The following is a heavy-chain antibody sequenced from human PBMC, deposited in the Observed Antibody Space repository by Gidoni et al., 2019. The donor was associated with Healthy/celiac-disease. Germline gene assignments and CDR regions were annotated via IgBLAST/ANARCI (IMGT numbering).Heavy chain of an antibody. J-gene: IGHJ5*02. CDR2: IYYSGST. Sequence: QLQLQESGPGLVKPSETLSLTCTVSGGSISSSSYYWGWSRQPPGKGLEWIGSIYYSGSTYYNPSLKSRVTISVDTSKNQFSLKLSSVTAADTAVYYCARRAYYDFWSGSINWFDPWGQGTLVTVSS. V-gene: IGHV4-39*01. CDR1: GGSISSSSYY. CDR3: ARRAYYDFWSGSINWFDP. D-gene: IGHD3-3*01.